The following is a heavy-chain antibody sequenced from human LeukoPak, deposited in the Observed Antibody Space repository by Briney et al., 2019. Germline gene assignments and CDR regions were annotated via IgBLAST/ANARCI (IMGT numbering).Heavy chain of an antibody. CDR2: MNPNSGNT. V-gene: IGHV1-8*02. Sequence: GASVKVSCKASGYTFTSYGISWVRQAPGQGLEWMGWMNPNSGNTGYAQKFQGRVTMTRNTSISTAYMELSSLRSEDTAVYYCARVGYSYGDPFDYWGQGTLVTVSS. D-gene: IGHD5-18*01. CDR3: ARVGYSYGDPFDY. CDR1: GYTFTSYG. J-gene: IGHJ4*02.